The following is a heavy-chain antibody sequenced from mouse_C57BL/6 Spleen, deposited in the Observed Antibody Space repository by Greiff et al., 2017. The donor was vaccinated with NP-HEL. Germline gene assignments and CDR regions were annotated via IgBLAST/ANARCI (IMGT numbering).Heavy chain of an antibody. V-gene: IGHV14-4*01. D-gene: IGHD1-1*01. CDR1: GFNIKDDY. CDR2: IDPENGDT. CDR3: TASLPTVVVPYAMDY. Sequence: EVKLMESGAELVRPGASVKLSCTASGFNIKDDYMHWVKQRPEQGLEWIGWIDPENGDTEYASKFQGKATITADTSSNTAYLQLSSLTSEDTAVYYCTASLPTVVVPYAMDYWGQGTSVTVSS. J-gene: IGHJ4*01.